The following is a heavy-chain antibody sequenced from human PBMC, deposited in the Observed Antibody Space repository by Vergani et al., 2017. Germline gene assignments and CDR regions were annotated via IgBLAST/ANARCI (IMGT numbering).Heavy chain of an antibody. V-gene: IGHV3-23*01. CDR3: GRESDNYN. CDR1: GFPFSRHP. J-gene: IGHJ4*02. CDR2: IKNTGDST. Sequence: EVQLLQSEGAVAKPGGPLSLPCVALGFPFSRHPMGWARQGHGQGLEWVSSIKNTGDSTHYATSVKGRFTISRDNSKNTLYLQMNSLRVEDTAVYYCGRESDNYNWGQGTLVTVSS. D-gene: IGHD5-24*01.